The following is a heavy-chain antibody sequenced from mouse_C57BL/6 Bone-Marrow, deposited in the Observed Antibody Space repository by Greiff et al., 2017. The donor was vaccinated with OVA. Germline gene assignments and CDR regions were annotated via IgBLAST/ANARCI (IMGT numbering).Heavy chain of an antibody. CDR2: ILPGSGST. V-gene: IGHV1-9*01. J-gene: IGHJ3*01. CDR3: ARDYSNYGAY. CDR1: GYTFTGYW. D-gene: IGHD2-5*01. Sequence: VQLQQSGAELMKPGASVKLSCKATGYTFTGYWIEWVKQRPGHGLEWIGEILPGSGSTNYNEKLKGKATFTADTYTNTAYMQLSILTTEDSAIYYCARDYSNYGAYWGQGTLVTVSA.